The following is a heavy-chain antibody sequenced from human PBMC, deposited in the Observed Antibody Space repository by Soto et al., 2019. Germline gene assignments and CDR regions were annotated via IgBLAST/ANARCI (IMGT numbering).Heavy chain of an antibody. J-gene: IGHJ4*02. D-gene: IGHD6-6*01. Sequence: PGGSLRLSCAASGFTFSSYAMSWVRQAPGKGLEWVSAISGSGGSTYYADSVKGRFTISRDNSKNTLYLQMNSLRAEDTAVYYCAKDRSSQGSPGEYYFDYWGQGTLVTVSS. CDR2: ISGSGGST. CDR1: GFTFSSYA. V-gene: IGHV3-23*01. CDR3: AKDRSSQGSPGEYYFDY.